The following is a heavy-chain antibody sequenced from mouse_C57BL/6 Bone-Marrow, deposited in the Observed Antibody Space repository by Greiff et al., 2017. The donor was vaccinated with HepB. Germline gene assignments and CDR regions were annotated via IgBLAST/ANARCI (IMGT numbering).Heavy chain of an antibody. V-gene: IGHV1-61*01. CDR1: GYTFTSYW. CDR2: IYPSDSET. Sequence: VQLQQPGAELVRPGSSVKLSCKASGYTFTSYWMDGVKQRPGQGLEWIGNIYPSDSETHYNQKFKDKATLTVDKSSSTAYMQLSSLTSEDSAVYYCARLGRGGYFDYWGQGTTLTVSS. J-gene: IGHJ2*01. CDR3: ARLGRGGYFDY. D-gene: IGHD4-1*01.